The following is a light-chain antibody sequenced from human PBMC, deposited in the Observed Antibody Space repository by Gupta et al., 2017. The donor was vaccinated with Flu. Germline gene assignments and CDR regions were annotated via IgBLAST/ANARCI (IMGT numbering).Light chain of an antibody. Sequence: EIVITQSPATLSVSPGERATLSCRASQSVSSNLAWYQQKPGQAPRLLIHRASTRATGTPARFSGSGSETEFTLTSSSLQSEDSAVYYWQQDNSWRTFGQGTKVEIK. CDR1: QSVSSN. J-gene: IGKJ1*01. V-gene: IGKV3-15*01. CDR2: RAS. CDR3: QQDNSWRT.